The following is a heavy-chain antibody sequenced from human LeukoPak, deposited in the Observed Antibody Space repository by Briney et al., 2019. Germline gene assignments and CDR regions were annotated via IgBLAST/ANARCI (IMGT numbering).Heavy chain of an antibody. D-gene: IGHD3-3*01. J-gene: IGHJ4*02. CDR2: IYSGGST. CDR1: GFTVSSNY. Sequence: GGSLRLSCAASGFTVSSNYMSWVRQAPGKGLEWVSVIYSGGSTYYADSVKGRFTISRDNSKNTLYLQMNSLRPEDTAVYFCARSLEYLAQLDYWGPGIQVTVSS. V-gene: IGHV3-53*05. CDR3: ARSLEYLAQLDY.